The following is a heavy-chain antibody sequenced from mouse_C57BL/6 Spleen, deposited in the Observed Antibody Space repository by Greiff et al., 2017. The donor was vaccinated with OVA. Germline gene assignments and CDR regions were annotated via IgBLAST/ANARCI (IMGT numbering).Heavy chain of an antibody. J-gene: IGHJ4*01. V-gene: IGHV1-82*01. CDR2: IYPGDGDT. D-gene: IGHD1-1*01. Sequence: QVQLQQSGPELVKPGASVKISCKASGYAFSSSWMNWVKQRPGKGLEWIGRIYPGDGDTKYNGKFKGKATLTADKSSSTAYMQLSSLTSEDSAVYFCARDYYGRSYGYAMGYWGQGTSVTVSS. CDR1: GYAFSSSW. CDR3: ARDYYGRSYGYAMGY.